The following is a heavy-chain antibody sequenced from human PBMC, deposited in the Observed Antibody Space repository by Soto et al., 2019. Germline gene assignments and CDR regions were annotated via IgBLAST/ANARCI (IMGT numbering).Heavy chain of an antibody. V-gene: IGHV3-7*01. CDR3: ARVNDVWSGCLTNYYYYYGMDV. Sequence: GGSLRLSCAASGFTFSSYWMSWVRQAPGKGLEWVANIKQDGSEKYYVDSVKGRFTISRDNAKNSLYLQMNSLRAEDTAVYYCARVNDVWSGCLTNYYYYYGMDVWGQGTTVTVSS. J-gene: IGHJ6*02. CDR2: IKQDGSEK. CDR1: GFTFSSYW. D-gene: IGHD3-3*01.